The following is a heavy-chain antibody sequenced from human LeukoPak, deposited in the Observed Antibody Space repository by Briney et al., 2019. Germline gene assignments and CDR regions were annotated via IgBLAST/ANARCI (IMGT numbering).Heavy chain of an antibody. D-gene: IGHD6-13*01. CDR1: GGSISSYY. CDR3: ARGLIAATPVGY. Sequence: SETLSLTCTVSGGSISSYYWSWLRQPPGKGLEWIGYIYYSGSTNYNPSLKSRVTISVDTSKNQFSLKLSSVTAADTAVYYCARGLIAATPVGYWGQGTLVTVSS. CDR2: IYYSGST. V-gene: IGHV4-59*08. J-gene: IGHJ4*02.